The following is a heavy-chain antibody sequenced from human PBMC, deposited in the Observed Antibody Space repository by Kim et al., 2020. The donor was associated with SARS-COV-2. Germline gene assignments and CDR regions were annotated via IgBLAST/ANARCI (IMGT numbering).Heavy chain of an antibody. CDR3: ARSYSSSRYFDL. V-gene: IGHV3-11*03. J-gene: IGHJ2*01. Sequence: GGSLRLSCAASGFTFSDYYMSWIRQAPGKGLEWVSYISSSSSYTNYADTVKGRFTISRDNAKNSLYLQMNSLRAEDTAVYYCARSYSSSRYFDLWGRGTLVTVAS. CDR2: ISSSSSYT. D-gene: IGHD6-13*01. CDR1: GFTFSDYY.